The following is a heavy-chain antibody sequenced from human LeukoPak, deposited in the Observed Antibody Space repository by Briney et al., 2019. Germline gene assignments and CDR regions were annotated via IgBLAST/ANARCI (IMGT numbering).Heavy chain of an antibody. V-gene: IGHV1-2*02. J-gene: IGHJ4*02. CDR2: INLNSGAT. D-gene: IGHD1-26*01. CDR3: AGDRGSYFRESCDY. CDR1: GYTFTGYY. Sequence: ASVKLSCKASGYTFTGYYMHWVRQAPGQGLEWMGWINLNSGATNYAQTFQGRVTMTRDTSISTAYMELSSQSSDDTAVYYCAGDRGSYFRESCDYWGQGTLVTASS.